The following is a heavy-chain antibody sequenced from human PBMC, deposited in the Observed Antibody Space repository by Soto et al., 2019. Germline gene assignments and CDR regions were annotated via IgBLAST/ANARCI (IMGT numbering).Heavy chain of an antibody. J-gene: IGHJ4*02. CDR3: ARDPEGATDFDY. Sequence: SAKPTSKAPRFGKTCKAYRWVRQATGQGLEWMGWINPYNGNTNYAQKFRGRVTMTTDTSTSTAYMEVRSLTSDDTALYYCARDPEGATDFDYWGQGTLVTVSS. D-gene: IGHD1-26*01. CDR2: INPYNGNT. V-gene: IGHV1-18*01. CDR1: RFGKTCKA.